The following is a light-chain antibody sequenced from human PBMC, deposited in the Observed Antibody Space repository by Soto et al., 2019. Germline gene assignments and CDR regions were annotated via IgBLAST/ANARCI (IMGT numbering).Light chain of an antibody. CDR1: TSNIGNNY. J-gene: IGLJ1*01. CDR3: GTWDSSLSAHV. Sequence: QSVLTQPPSLSAAPGQTVTISCSGSTSNIGNNYVSWYRQLPGTAPKLLIYDTHKRPSGIPDRFSGSKSGTSATLVITGLQTGDEADYYCGTWDSSLSAHVFGPGTKLTVL. V-gene: IGLV1-51*01. CDR2: DTH.